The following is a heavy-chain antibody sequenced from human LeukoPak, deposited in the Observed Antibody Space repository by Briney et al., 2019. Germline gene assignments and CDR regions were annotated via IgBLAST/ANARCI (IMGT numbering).Heavy chain of an antibody. CDR2: IYYSGST. V-gene: IGHV4-39*07. D-gene: IGHD1-26*01. CDR3: ARVTWSGSHYVDYYYYMDV. Sequence: PSETLSLTCTVSGGSISSSSYYWGWIRQPPGKGLEWIGSIYYSGSTYYNPSLKSRVTISVDTSKNQFSLKLSSVTAADTAVYYCARVTWSGSHYVDYYYYMDVWGKGTTVTVSS. J-gene: IGHJ6*03. CDR1: GGSISSSSYY.